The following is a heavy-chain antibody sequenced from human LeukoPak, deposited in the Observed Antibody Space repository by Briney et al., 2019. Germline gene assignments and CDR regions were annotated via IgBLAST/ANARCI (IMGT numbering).Heavy chain of an antibody. D-gene: IGHD6-19*01. CDR2: ISGSGGST. Sequence: PGGSLRLSCAASGFTFSSYAMSWVRQAPGKGLEWVSAISGSGGSTYYADSVRGRFTISRDNSKNTLYLQMSSLRAEDTAVYYCAKDRVAVAGHFDYWGQGTLVTVSS. CDR3: AKDRVAVAGHFDY. CDR1: GFTFSSYA. J-gene: IGHJ4*02. V-gene: IGHV3-23*01.